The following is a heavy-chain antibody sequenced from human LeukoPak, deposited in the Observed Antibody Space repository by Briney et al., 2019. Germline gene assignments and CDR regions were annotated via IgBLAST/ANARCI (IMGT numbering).Heavy chain of an antibody. CDR3: ARVRPGGVAARYWFDP. CDR1: GASISSGGYY. Sequence: SQTLSLTCTVSGASISSGGYYWSWIRQPPGKGLEWIGYIYHSGSTYYNPSLKSRVTISVDRSKNQFSLKLSSVAAADTAVYYCARVRPGGVAARYWFDPWGQGTLVTVSS. D-gene: IGHD6-6*01. J-gene: IGHJ5*02. V-gene: IGHV4-30-2*01. CDR2: IYHSGST.